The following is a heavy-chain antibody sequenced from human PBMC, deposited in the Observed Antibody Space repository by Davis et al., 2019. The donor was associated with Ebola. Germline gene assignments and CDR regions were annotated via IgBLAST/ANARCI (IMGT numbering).Heavy chain of an antibody. CDR1: GFTFSDYY. J-gene: IGHJ4*02. CDR2: ISSSGSTI. D-gene: IGHD2-8*01. V-gene: IGHV3-11*01. CDR3: ARDLPDVSMVYATYYFDY. Sequence: LGGSLRLSCAASGFTFSDYYMSWIRQAPGKGLEWVSYISSSGSTIYYADSVKGRFTISRDNAKNSLYLQMNSLRAEDTAVYYCARDLPDVSMVYATYYFDYWGQGTLVTVSS.